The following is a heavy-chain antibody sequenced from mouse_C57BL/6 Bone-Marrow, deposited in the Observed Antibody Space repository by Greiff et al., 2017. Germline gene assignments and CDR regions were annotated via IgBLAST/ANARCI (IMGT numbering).Heavy chain of an antibody. J-gene: IGHJ4*01. Sequence: QVQLQQPGAELVKPGASVKLSCKASGYTFTSYWMPWVKQRPGRGLEWIGRIDPNSGGTKYNEKFKSKATLTVDQPSSTAYMQLSSLTSEDSAVYYCARSTYSNYRYYYAMDYWGQGTSVTVSS. CDR3: ARSTYSNYRYYYAMDY. CDR2: IDPNSGGT. V-gene: IGHV1-72*01. D-gene: IGHD2-5*01. CDR1: GYTFTSYW.